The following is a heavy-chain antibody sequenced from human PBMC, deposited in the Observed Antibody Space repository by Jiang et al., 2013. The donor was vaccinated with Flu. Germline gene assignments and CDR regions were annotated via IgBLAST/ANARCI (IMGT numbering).Heavy chain of an antibody. Sequence: LEWIGKIYHTGSTNYNPSLKSRVTISVDKSKNQFSLKLNSVTAADTAVYCCARIRVSSTNYFDYWGQGTLVTVSS. J-gene: IGHJ4*02. CDR2: IYHTGST. D-gene: IGHD2-2*01. V-gene: IGHV4-4*01. CDR3: ARIRVSSTNYFDY.